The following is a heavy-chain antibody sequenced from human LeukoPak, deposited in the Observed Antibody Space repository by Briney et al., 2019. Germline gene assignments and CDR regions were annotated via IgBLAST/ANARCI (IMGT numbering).Heavy chain of an antibody. V-gene: IGHV4-39*01. CDR1: GGSISSSSYY. J-gene: IGHJ4*02. Sequence: PSETLSLTCTVSGGSISSSSYYWGWIRQPPGKWLEWIGSIYYSGSTYYNPSLKSRVTISVDTSKNQFSLKLSSVTAADTAVYYCARLVVTATGLDYWGQGTLVTVSS. CDR3: ARLVVTATGLDY. CDR2: IYYSGST. D-gene: IGHD2-21*02.